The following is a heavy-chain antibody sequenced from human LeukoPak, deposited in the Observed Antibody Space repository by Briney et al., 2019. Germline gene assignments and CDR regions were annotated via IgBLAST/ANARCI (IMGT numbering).Heavy chain of an antibody. D-gene: IGHD5-24*01. CDR2: IKKDGSEK. CDR1: GFTFSNYW. V-gene: IGHV3-7*05. CDR3: ARASDPWLQLT. Sequence: GGSLRLSCAASGFTFSNYWMTWVRQAPGIGLEWVANIKKDGSEKNYVDSVKGRFTISRDNAENSLYLQMNSLRAEDTAVYYCARASDPWLQLTWGQGTLVTVSS. J-gene: IGHJ5*02.